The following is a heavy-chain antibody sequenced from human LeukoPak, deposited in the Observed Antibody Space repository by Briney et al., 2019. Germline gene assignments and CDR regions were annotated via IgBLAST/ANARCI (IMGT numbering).Heavy chain of an antibody. D-gene: IGHD3-22*01. CDR3: AGFFYDNSGDAFDI. CDR1: GGSFTFTSHA. J-gene: IGHJ3*02. CDR2: LIPIYGSA. Sequence: ASVKVSCKASGGSFTFTSHAISWVRQAPGQGLEWMGGLIPIYGSANYAQKFQGKVTITSDESTRTVFMELSGLRPEDSAVYYCAGFFYDNSGDAFDIWGQGTMVTVSS. V-gene: IGHV1-69*13.